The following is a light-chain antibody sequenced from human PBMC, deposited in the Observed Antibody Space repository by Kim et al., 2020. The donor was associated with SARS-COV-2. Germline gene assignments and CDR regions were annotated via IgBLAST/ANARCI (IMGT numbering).Light chain of an antibody. V-gene: IGKV1-8*01. CDR3: QQYYSSPPT. CDR2: AAS. J-gene: IGKJ1*01. CDR1: QGISTY. Sequence: AIRMTQSPSSFSASTGDRVTITCRASQGISTYLAWYQQKPGKVPKLLIYAASTLQSGVPSRFSGSGSGTDFTLTISCLQSEDFATYYCQQYYSSPPTFGQGTKVDIK.